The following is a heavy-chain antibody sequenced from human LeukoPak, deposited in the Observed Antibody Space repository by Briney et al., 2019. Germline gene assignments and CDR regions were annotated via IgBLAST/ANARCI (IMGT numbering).Heavy chain of an antibody. Sequence: GRSLRLSCAASGFTFSSYGMHWVRQAPGKGLEWVAVIWYDGSSKYYADSVKGRFTISRDNSKNTLYLQMNSLRAEDTAVYYCARDGAVAGVGGFDYWGPGTLVTVSS. V-gene: IGHV3-33*01. J-gene: IGHJ4*02. CDR3: ARDGAVAGVGGFDY. CDR1: GFTFSSYG. D-gene: IGHD6-19*01. CDR2: IWYDGSSK.